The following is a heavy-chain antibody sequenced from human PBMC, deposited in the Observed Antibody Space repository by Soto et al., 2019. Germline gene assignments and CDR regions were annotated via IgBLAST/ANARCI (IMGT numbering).Heavy chain of an antibody. Sequence: EVQMVESGGGLVKPGGSLRLSCAASGFTFSTYSMKWVRQTPGKGLEWVSSISSASTYTYYADSVEGRFAISRDNAKNSLFLQMNSLRAEDTALYYCARIKTGSVARLGSPADYWGQGTLVTVSS. J-gene: IGHJ4*02. CDR2: ISSASTYT. V-gene: IGHV3-21*01. D-gene: IGHD2-15*01. CDR3: ARIKTGSVARLGSPADY. CDR1: GFTFSTYS.